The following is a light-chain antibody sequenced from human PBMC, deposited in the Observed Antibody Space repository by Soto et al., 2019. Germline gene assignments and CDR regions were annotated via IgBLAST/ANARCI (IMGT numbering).Light chain of an antibody. V-gene: IGKV3-20*01. J-gene: IGKJ1*01. Sequence: QSPDTLSLSPGERATLSCRASQSVTNYIAWYQQRPGQAPRLLIYDASIRDTGIPDRFSGSGSGTDFTLTISRLESEDFAVYYCQQDGSSPGTFGQGTKV. CDR1: QSVTNY. CDR2: DAS. CDR3: QQDGSSPGT.